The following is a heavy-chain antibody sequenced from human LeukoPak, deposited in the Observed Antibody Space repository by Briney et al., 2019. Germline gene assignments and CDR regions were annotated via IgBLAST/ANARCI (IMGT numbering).Heavy chain of an antibody. CDR3: ARGDYYDSSGRNWFDP. Sequence: TSETLSLTCTVSGGSISSYYWSWIRQPPGKGLEWIGYIYYSGSTNYNPSLKSRVTISVDTSKNQFSLKLSSVTAADTAVYYCARGDYYDSSGRNWFDPWGQGTLVTVSS. V-gene: IGHV4-59*01. D-gene: IGHD3-22*01. CDR2: IYYSGST. CDR1: GGSISSYY. J-gene: IGHJ5*02.